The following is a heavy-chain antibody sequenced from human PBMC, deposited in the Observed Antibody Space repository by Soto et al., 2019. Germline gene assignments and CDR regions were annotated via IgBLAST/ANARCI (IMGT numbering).Heavy chain of an antibody. Sequence: QVQLQESGPGLVKPSGTLSLTCAVSGGSISSSNWWSWVRQPPGKGLQWIGEIYHSGSTTYIPSLKSRVTPSVDKSRNQFPLKLSSVTAADTAVYYCARRWGEGRVDYWGQGTLVTVSS. CDR3: ARRWGEGRVDY. J-gene: IGHJ4*02. D-gene: IGHD3-10*01. CDR1: GGSISSSNW. V-gene: IGHV4-4*02. CDR2: IYHSGST.